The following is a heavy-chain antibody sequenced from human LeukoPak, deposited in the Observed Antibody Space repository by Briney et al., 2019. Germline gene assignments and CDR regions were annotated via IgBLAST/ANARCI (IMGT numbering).Heavy chain of an antibody. J-gene: IGHJ4*02. D-gene: IGHD6-19*01. CDR1: GGSINSHY. V-gene: IGHV4-59*08. Sequence: PSETLSLTCAVSGGSINSHYWGWIRQPPGKGLQWIGDIYYTGKNNYNPSLKSRVTISLDTSKDHLSLNLTSVLAADTAIYYCVRHDTGWNSFDYWGQGILVTVSS. CDR3: VRHDTGWNSFDY. CDR2: IYYTGKN.